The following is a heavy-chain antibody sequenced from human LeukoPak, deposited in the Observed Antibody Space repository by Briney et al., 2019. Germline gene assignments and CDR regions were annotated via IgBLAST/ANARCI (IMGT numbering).Heavy chain of an antibody. Sequence: SETLSLTCAVYGGSFSGYYWSWIRQPPGKGLEWIGEINHSGSTNYNPSLKSRVTISVDTSKNQFSLKLSSVTAADTAVYYCAREWLRDSSGYYKSFDYWGQGTLVTVSS. CDR3: AREWLRDSSGYYKSFDY. D-gene: IGHD3-22*01. CDR2: INHSGST. V-gene: IGHV4-34*01. J-gene: IGHJ4*02. CDR1: GGSFSGYY.